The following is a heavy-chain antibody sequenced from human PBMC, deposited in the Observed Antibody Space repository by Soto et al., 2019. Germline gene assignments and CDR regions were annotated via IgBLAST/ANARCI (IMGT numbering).Heavy chain of an antibody. CDR3: ASGALREWFGKFQPHFDP. CDR2: IYYSGNT. Sequence: PSETLSLTCTVSGGSISSYYWSWVRQPPGKGLEWIGYIYYSGNTNYNSSLRRRVTISLDTSKNQFSLKLSSVTAADTAVYYCASGALREWFGKFQPHFDPWGQGTLVTVAS. J-gene: IGHJ5*02. V-gene: IGHV4-59*08. D-gene: IGHD3-10*01. CDR1: GGSISSYY.